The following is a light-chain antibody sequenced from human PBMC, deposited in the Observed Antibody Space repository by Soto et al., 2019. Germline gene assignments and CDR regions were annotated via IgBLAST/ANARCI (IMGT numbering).Light chain of an antibody. V-gene: IGLV2-14*03. J-gene: IGLJ1*01. CDR3: SSYSTTNILV. CDR2: DVN. Sequence: QSALTQPASVSVSPGQSVTISCTGASSDVGAYEHVSRYQQHPGRAPKLILYDVNNRPSGVSNHFSGSKSGNTASLVISGLQANDEADYYCSSYSTTNILVFGSGTKVTVL. CDR1: SSDVGAYEH.